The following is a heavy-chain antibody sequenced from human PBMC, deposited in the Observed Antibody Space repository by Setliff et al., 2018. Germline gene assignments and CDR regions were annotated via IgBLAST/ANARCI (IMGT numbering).Heavy chain of an antibody. CDR3: RFWSGYYKNDY. J-gene: IGHJ4*02. V-gene: IGHV4-34*01. CDR2: ISHSGSA. CDR1: GGSFSTYF. Sequence: SETLSLTCAVYGGSFSTYFWSWIRQPPGKGLEWIGEISHSGSANYNTSLKSRVTMSVDSSKKQWSLKLTTVTAADTAFYYCRFWSGYYKNDYWGQGTLVTVSS. D-gene: IGHD3-3*01.